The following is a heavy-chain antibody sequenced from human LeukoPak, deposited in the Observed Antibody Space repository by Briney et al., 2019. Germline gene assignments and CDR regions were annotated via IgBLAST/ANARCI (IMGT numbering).Heavy chain of an antibody. Sequence: GITKYYADSVTGRFTISRDNSKNTLYLQMNSLRAEDTAVYYCARDRKYCSGGSCYFHWFDPWGQGTLVTVSS. J-gene: IGHJ5*02. CDR2: GITK. D-gene: IGHD2-15*01. V-gene: IGHV3-33*01. CDR3: ARDRKYCSGGSCYFHWFDP.